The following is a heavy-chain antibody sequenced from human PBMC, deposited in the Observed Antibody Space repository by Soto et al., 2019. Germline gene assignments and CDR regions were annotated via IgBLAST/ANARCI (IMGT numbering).Heavy chain of an antibody. Sequence: GASVKVSCKASGGTFSSYAISWVRQAPGQGLEWMGGIIPIFGTENYAQKFKGRVTITADESTSTAYMELSSLRSEDTAVYYWARDHGYYYYSIRYPPGQSAFDIWGQGTMLTVSS. D-gene: IGHD3-22*01. CDR2: IIPIFGTE. CDR3: ARDHGYYYYSIRYPPGQSAFDI. J-gene: IGHJ3*02. CDR1: GGTFSSYA. V-gene: IGHV1-69*13.